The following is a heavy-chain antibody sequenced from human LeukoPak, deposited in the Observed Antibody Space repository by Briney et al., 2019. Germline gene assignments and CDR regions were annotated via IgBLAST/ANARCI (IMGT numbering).Heavy chain of an antibody. CDR3: ARDCEVVTAKAQMDV. CDR1: GFTVSTNH. V-gene: IGHV3-53*01. J-gene: IGHJ6*04. D-gene: IGHD2-21*02. CDR2: IYNDANT. Sequence: PGGSLRLSCAVSGFTVSTNHMSWVRQAPGKGLEWVSVIYNDANTYYTDSVKGRFTISRDNSKNTVFLQMNSLRAEDTAVYYCARDCEVVTAKAQMDVWGKGTTVTVSS.